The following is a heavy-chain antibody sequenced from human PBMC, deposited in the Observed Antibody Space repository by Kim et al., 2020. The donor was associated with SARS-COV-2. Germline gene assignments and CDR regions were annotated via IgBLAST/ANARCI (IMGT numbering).Heavy chain of an antibody. Sequence: GGSLRLSCAASGFTFSSYAMHWVRQAPGKGLEWVAVISYDGSNKYYADSVKGRFTISRDNSKNTLYLQMNSLRAEDPAVYYCAGERDSGSGSYQGDRGGFDYWGQGTLVTVSS. D-gene: IGHD1-26*01. CDR1: GFTFSSYA. CDR2: ISYDGSNK. CDR3: AGERDSGSGSYQGDRGGFDY. J-gene: IGHJ4*02. V-gene: IGHV3-30*04.